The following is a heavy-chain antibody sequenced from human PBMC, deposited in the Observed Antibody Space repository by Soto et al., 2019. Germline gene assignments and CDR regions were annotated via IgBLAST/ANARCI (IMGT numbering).Heavy chain of an antibody. CDR1: GFTFCDYA. CDR3: TRDRRGIVATIQTYYFDY. CDR2: IRSKAYGGTT. Sequence: GGSLRLSCTASGFTFCDYAMSWFRQAPGKGLEWVGFIRSKAYGGTTEYAASVKGRFTISRDDSKSIAYLQMNSLKTEDTAVYYCTRDRRGIVATIQTYYFDYWGQGTLVTVSS. D-gene: IGHD5-12*01. V-gene: IGHV3-49*03. J-gene: IGHJ4*02.